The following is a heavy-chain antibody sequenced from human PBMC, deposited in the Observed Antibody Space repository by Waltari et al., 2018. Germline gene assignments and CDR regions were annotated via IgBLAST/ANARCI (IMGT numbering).Heavy chain of an antibody. V-gene: IGHV3-30*04. CDR2: ISYNARNI. Sequence: QVQLVESGGGVVQPGRSLSLSCEASEFTFSSYAIHWVHQAPGKGLEWVAVISYNARNIYYVDSVKGRFTISRDNSKKTLYLQMNSLRAEDTAVYYCARDYCDRTNCHGMDVWGQGTTVTVSS. J-gene: IGHJ6*02. D-gene: IGHD3-22*01. CDR1: EFTFSSYA. CDR3: ARDYCDRTNCHGMDV.